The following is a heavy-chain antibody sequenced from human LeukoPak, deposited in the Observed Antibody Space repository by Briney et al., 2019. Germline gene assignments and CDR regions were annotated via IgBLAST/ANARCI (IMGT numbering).Heavy chain of an antibody. CDR2: IRSKAYGGTA. V-gene: IGHV3-49*03. CDR1: GFTFGDHS. Sequence: PGRSLRLSCTASGFTFGDHSVSWFRQAPGKGLEWVGFIRSKAYGGTAEYAASVKGRFTISRDDSKSVAYLHMDSLKTEDTAVYYCTREIRYFDWFQADYWGQGTLVTVSS. D-gene: IGHD3-9*01. CDR3: TREIRYFDWFQADY. J-gene: IGHJ4*02.